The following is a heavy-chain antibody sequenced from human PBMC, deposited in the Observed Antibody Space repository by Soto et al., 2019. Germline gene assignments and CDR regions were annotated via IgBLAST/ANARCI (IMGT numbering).Heavy chain of an antibody. D-gene: IGHD6-13*01. CDR2: INAANGDT. V-gene: IGHV1-3*01. CDR1: GYTFTSYG. CDR3: VRRHVSATGIDWFDP. J-gene: IGHJ5*02. Sequence: ASVKVSCKASGYTFTSYGIHWVRQAPGQRLEWMGWINAANGDTKYSPKFQGRVTITRDTSASTAYMELSSLRSEDTAVYYCVRRHVSATGIDWFDPWGQGTLVILSS.